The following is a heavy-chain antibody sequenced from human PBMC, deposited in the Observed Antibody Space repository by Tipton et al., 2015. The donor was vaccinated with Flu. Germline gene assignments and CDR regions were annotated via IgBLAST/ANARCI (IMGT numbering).Heavy chain of an antibody. J-gene: IGHJ1*01. CDR1: GGSISDKSYY. V-gene: IGHV4-39*01. CDR3: ARRAAAAGGGNEYFQY. Sequence: TLSLTCTVSGGSISDKSYYWVWIRQPPGKGLEWVGSIRYTGDIYHNPSLRSRISMYIDTSKNQFSLRLYSVNVADTAVYYCARRAAAAGGGNEYFQYWSQGTLVTVPS. CDR2: IRYTGDI. D-gene: IGHD6-13*01.